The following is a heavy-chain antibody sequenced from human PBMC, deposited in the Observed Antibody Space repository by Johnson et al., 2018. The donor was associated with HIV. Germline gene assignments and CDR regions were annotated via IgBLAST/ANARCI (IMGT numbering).Heavy chain of an antibody. D-gene: IGHD3-16*01. CDR1: GFTFSSYG. J-gene: IGHJ3*02. Sequence: QVQLVESWGGLVQPGGSLRLSCAASGFTFSSYGMHWVRQAPGKGLEWVSFIRYDGSNKYYADSVKGRFTISRDNSKNTLYLQMNSLRAEDTAVYYCAKDERQMGGWSHAFDIWGQGTMVTVSS. V-gene: IGHV3-30*02. CDR3: AKDERQMGGWSHAFDI. CDR2: IRYDGSNK.